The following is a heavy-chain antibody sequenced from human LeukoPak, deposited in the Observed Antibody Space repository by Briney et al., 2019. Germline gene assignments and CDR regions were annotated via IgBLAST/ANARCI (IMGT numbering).Heavy chain of an antibody. D-gene: IGHD3-3*01. CDR3: AKVGHYHDFDY. CDR1: GFTFSSYG. J-gene: IGHJ4*02. V-gene: IGHV3-30*18. CDR2: ISYDGGNK. Sequence: PGGSLRLSCAASGFTFSSYGMQWVRQAPGKGLEWVALISYDGGNKYYADSVKGRFTVSRDNSENTLYLQMNSLRAEDTAVYYCAKVGHYHDFDYWGQGTLVTVSS.